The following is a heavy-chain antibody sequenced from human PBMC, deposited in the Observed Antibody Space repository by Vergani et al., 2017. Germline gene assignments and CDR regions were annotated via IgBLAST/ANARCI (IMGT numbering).Heavy chain of an antibody. CDR1: GFTFDDYA. Sequence: EVQLVESGGGLVQPGRSLRLSCAASGFTFDDYAMHWVRQAPGKGLEWGSGICWISGSIGYADSVKGRFAISRDNAKNSLYLQMNSLRAEYTALYYCAKDRSYDFWSFHNWFDPWGQGTLVTVSS. D-gene: IGHD3-3*01. CDR2: ICWISGSI. V-gene: IGHV3-9*01. J-gene: IGHJ5*02. CDR3: AKDRSYDFWSFHNWFDP.